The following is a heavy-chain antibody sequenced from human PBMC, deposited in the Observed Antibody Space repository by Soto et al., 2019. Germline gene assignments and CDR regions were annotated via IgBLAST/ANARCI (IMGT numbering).Heavy chain of an antibody. CDR1: GGSISSSSYY. Sequence: SETLSLTCTVSGGSISSSSYYWGWIRQPPGKGLEWTGSIYYSGSTYYNPSLKSRVTISVDTSKNQFSLKLSSVTAADTAVYYCARRGYDLWSGYCPACMDVWGQGTTVTVSS. V-gene: IGHV4-39*01. CDR3: ARRGYDLWSGYCPACMDV. J-gene: IGHJ6*02. CDR2: IYYSGST. D-gene: IGHD3-3*01.